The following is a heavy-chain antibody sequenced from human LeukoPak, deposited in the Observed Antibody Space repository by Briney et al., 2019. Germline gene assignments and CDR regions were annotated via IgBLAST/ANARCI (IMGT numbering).Heavy chain of an antibody. CDR1: GYTFTSYA. CDR2: INAGNGNT. D-gene: IGHD3-9*01. J-gene: IGHJ4*02. CDR3: ARAVGYDILTGYYTFDY. Sequence: ASVKVSCKASGYTFTSYAIHWVRQAPGQRLEWMGWINAGNGNTKYSQKFQDRVTITRDTSTSTAYMELSSLRSEDTAVYYCARAVGYDILTGYYTFDYWGQGTLVTVSS. V-gene: IGHV1-3*01.